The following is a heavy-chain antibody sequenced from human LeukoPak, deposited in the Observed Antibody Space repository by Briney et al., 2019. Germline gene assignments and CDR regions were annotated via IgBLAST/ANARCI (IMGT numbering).Heavy chain of an antibody. CDR2: LKEDESEK. D-gene: IGHD5-24*01. CDR3: ARDLGWLQSDY. CDR1: GFTLSSFS. J-gene: IGHJ4*02. Sequence: GGSLRLSCAVSGFTLSSFSMSWVRQAPGKGLEWVANLKEDESEKYYVDSVKGRFTISRDNAKNSLYLQMNSLRVEDTAVYYCARDLGWLQSDYWGQGTLVTVSS. V-gene: IGHV3-7*01.